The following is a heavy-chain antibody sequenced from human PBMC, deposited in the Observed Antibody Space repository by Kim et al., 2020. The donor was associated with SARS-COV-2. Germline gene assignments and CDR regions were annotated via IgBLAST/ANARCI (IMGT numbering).Heavy chain of an antibody. V-gene: IGHV1-18*04. J-gene: IGHJ6*02. CDR3: ARTGYCSGGSCYFSYYYYGMDG. CDR2: ISAYNGNT. CDR1: GYTFTSYG. Sequence: ASVKVSCKASGYTFTSYGISWVRQAPGQGLEWMGWISAYNGNTNYAQKLQGRVTMTTDTSTSTAYMELRSLRSDDTAVYYCARTGYCSGGSCYFSYYYYGMDGWGQGTTVTVSS. D-gene: IGHD2-15*01.